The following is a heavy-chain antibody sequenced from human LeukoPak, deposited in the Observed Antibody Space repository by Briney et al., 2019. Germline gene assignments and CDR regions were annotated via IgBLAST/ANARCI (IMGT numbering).Heavy chain of an antibody. CDR1: GYSFTSYW. D-gene: IGHD2-2*01. V-gene: IGHV5-51*01. Sequence: GESLKISCKGSGYSFTSYWIGWVRQLPGKGLEWMAIIYARDSDTRYSPSFQGQVTISADKSISTAYLQWNSLRASDTAMYYCARHLSSSYISPFDFWGQGTLVTVSS. CDR2: IYARDSDT. J-gene: IGHJ4*02. CDR3: ARHLSSSYISPFDF.